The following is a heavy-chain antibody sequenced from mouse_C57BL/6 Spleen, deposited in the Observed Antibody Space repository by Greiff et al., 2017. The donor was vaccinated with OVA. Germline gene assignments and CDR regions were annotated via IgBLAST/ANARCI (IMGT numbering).Heavy chain of an antibody. V-gene: IGHV1-64*01. CDR3: ARGAIRRGDYFDY. Sequence: QVQLQQPGAELVKPGASVKLSCKASGYTFTSYWMHWVKQRPGQGLEWIGMIHPNSGSTNYNEKFKSKATLTVDKSSSTAYMQLSSLTSEDSAVYYCARGAIRRGDYFDYWGQGTTLTVSS. CDR1: GYTFTSYW. D-gene: IGHD2-12*01. J-gene: IGHJ2*01. CDR2: IHPNSGST.